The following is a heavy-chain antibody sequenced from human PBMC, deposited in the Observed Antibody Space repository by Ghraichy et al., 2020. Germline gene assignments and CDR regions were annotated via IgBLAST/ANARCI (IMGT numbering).Heavy chain of an antibody. CDR1: GFTFSSYA. CDR2: ISGSGGST. J-gene: IGHJ4*02. V-gene: IGHV3-23*01. CDR3: AKDTVGDYAEYYFDY. Sequence: GGSLRLSCAASGFTFSSYAMSWVRQAPGKGLEWVSAISGSGGSTYYADSVKGRFTISRDNSKNTLYLQMNSLRAEDTAVYYCAKDTVGDYAEYYFDYWGQGTLVTVSS. D-gene: IGHD4-17*01.